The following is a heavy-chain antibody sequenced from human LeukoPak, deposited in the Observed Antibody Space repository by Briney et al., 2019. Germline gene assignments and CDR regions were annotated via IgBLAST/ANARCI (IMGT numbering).Heavy chain of an antibody. CDR3: AREGSITPYYYYMDV. D-gene: IGHD2-2*01. CDR1: GYSISSGYY. Sequence: SETLSLTCTVSGYSISSGYYWGWIRQPPGKGLEWIGSGSTYYNPSLKSRVTISVDTSKNQFSLKLSSVTAADTAVYYCAREGSITPYYYYMDVWGKGTTVTVSS. V-gene: IGHV4-38-2*02. J-gene: IGHJ6*03. CDR2: SGST.